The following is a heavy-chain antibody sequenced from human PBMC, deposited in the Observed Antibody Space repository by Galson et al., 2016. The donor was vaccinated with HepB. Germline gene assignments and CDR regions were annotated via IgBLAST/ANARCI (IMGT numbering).Heavy chain of an antibody. V-gene: IGHV3-7*01. J-gene: IGHJ4*02. CDR2: IKEDGTEK. CDR3: AREGLADGSYFDY. D-gene: IGHD5-24*01. Sequence: SLRLSCAASGFTFDDYAMHWVRQAPGKGLEWVANIKEDGTEKCYADSVKGRFTISRDNARNSLYLQMNSLRAEDTGIYYCAREGLADGSYFDYWGRGTLVTVS. CDR1: GFTFDDYA.